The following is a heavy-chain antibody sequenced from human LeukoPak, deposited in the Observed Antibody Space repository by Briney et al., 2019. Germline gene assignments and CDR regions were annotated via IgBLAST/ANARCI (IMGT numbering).Heavy chain of an antibody. V-gene: IGHV3-64*04. CDR1: GFTFSSCG. Sequence: GGSLRLSCSASGFTFSSCGMHWVRQAPGKGLEYISGISSNGGSTYYADSVKGRFTISRDNSKNTLYLQMKSLRAEDTAVYYCARDFYCSRTSCYAPSFDYWGQGTLVTVSS. CDR3: ARDFYCSRTSCYAPSFDY. D-gene: IGHD2-2*01. CDR2: ISSNGGST. J-gene: IGHJ4*02.